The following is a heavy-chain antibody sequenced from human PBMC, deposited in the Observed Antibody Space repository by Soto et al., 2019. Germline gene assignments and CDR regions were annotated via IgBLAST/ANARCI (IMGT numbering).Heavy chain of an antibody. V-gene: IGHV4-31*03. J-gene: IGHJ6*02. Sequence: SETLSLTCTVSGGSISSGGYYWSWIRQHPGKGLEWIGYIYYSGSTYYNPSLKSRVTISVDTSKNQFSLKLSSVTAADTAVYYCAKSYDFLGVGSYGMDVWGQGIMVTVSS. CDR3: AKSYDFLGVGSYGMDV. CDR2: IYYSGST. D-gene: IGHD3-3*01. CDR1: GGSISSGGYY.